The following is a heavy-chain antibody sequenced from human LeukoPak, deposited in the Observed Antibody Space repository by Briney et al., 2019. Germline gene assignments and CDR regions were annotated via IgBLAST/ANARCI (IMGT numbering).Heavy chain of an antibody. CDR2: IYHTGST. Sequence: SETLSLTCTVSDYSITSGYYWGWIRQAPGKGLEWIGSIYHTGSTFYNPSLKSRVTISVDTSKNQFSLKLSSVTAADTAVYYCARGYDSSPDAFDIWGQGTMVTVSS. V-gene: IGHV4-38-2*02. J-gene: IGHJ3*02. CDR1: DYSITSGYY. D-gene: IGHD3-22*01. CDR3: ARGYDSSPDAFDI.